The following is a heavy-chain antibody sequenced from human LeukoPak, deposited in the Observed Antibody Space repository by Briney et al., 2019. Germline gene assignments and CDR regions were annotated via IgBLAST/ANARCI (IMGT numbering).Heavy chain of an antibody. D-gene: IGHD3-22*01. CDR2: IYHSGST. CDR3: ARDASGYYYGYFDY. CDR1: GGSFSGYY. J-gene: IGHJ4*02. Sequence: SETLSLTCAVYGGSFSGYYWSWIRQPPGKGLEWIGSIYHSGSTYYNPSLKSRVTISVDTSKNQFSLKLSSVTAADTAVYYCARDASGYYYGYFDYWGQGTLVTVSS. V-gene: IGHV4-34*01.